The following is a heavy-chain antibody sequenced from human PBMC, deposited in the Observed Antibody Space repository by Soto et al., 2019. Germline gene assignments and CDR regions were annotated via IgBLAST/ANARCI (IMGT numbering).Heavy chain of an antibody. CDR2: IKQDGSEK. CDR3: ARNFCRRTSCNPPNWFDL. Sequence: EVQLVESGGGLVQPGGSLRLSCAASGFTFSNSWMSWVRQAPGKGLEWVATIKQDGSEKFYVDSVKGRFTISRDNAKNSLYLQMKSLRADDTAVHYCARNFCRRTSCNPPNWFDLWGQGTLVTVSS. D-gene: IGHD2-2*01. J-gene: IGHJ5*02. V-gene: IGHV3-7*01. CDR1: GFTFSNSW.